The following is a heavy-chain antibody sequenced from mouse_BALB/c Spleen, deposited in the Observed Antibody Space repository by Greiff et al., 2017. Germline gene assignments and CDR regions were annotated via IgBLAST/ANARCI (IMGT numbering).Heavy chain of an antibody. CDR1: GYTFTDYN. CDR3: ARDYYGSSYAMDY. V-gene: IGHV1S29*02. Sequence: EVQLQQSGPELVKPGASVKISCKASGYTFTDYNMHWVKQSHGKGLEWIGYIYPCNGGTDYNQKFKSKATLTVDNSTSTAYMELRSLTYEDSAVSFCARDYYGSSYAMDYWGQGTSVTVSS. D-gene: IGHD1-1*01. J-gene: IGHJ4*01. CDR2: IYPCNGGT.